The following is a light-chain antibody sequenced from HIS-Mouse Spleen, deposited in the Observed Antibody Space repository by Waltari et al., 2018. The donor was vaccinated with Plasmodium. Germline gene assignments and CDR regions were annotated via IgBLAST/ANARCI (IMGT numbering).Light chain of an antibody. CDR1: QSISSY. CDR3: QQNYNTWT. CDR2: AAS. Sequence: DIQMTQSPSSLSASVGDRVTITCRASQSISSYLNWYQQKPGQAPTLLIYAASSLQRGVPSRFSGSGSGTDFTLTISSLQPEESATYYCQQNYNTWTFGQVTKVEIK. V-gene: IGKV1-39*01. J-gene: IGKJ1*01.